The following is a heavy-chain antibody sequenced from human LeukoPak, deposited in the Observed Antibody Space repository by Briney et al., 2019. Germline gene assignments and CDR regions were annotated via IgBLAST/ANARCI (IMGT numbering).Heavy chain of an antibody. D-gene: IGHD3-10*01. CDR1: GFTFRNSD. Sequence: GGSLRLSCAASGFTFRNSDMHWIRQAPGKGPEWVAFIQADGGNKYYADSVKGRFTISRDDSKNTLYLQMNSLRAEDTAVYYCARGPYASGSYGRRGWVHYMDVWGKGTTVTISS. CDR3: ARGPYASGSYGRRGWVHYMDV. J-gene: IGHJ6*03. CDR2: IQADGGNK. V-gene: IGHV3-30*02.